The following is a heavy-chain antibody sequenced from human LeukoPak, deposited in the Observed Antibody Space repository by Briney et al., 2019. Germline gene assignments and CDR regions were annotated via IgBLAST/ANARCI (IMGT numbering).Heavy chain of an antibody. V-gene: IGHV4-39*02. Sequence: SETLSLTCTVSGGSTSSSSYYWGWIRQSPRKGLELLESIYYSGSKYDNPSLKSRVTISVGTSKNQFSLKLSSVSAAGTAVYYCARVYHDSSGYYRFNHWGQGTLVTVAS. CDR1: GGSTSSSSYY. CDR3: ARVYHDSSGYYRFNH. D-gene: IGHD3-22*01. CDR2: IYYSGSK. J-gene: IGHJ5*02.